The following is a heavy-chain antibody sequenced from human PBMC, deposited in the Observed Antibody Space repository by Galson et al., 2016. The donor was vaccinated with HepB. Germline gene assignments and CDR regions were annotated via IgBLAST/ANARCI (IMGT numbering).Heavy chain of an antibody. CDR3: ARVWITTVRGFYGWFDP. V-gene: IGHV5-51*03. CDR1: GYTFSNYW. J-gene: IGHJ5*02. CDR2: IYPGDSDT. D-gene: IGHD3-10*01. Sequence: QSGAEVKKPGESLKISCKGSGYTFSNYWLAWVRQMPGKGLEWMGIIYPGDSDTKYSPSFQGQVTISADKSINTAYLQWSSLKASDTAMYYCARVWITTVRGFYGWFDPWGQGTLVTVSS.